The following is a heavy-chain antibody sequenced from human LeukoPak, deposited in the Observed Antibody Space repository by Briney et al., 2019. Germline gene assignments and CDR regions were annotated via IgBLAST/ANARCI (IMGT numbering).Heavy chain of an antibody. J-gene: IGHJ5*02. CDR2: IKQDGSEK. V-gene: IGHV3-7*01. CDR3: ASGMTVVGWFDP. D-gene: IGHD4-23*01. CDR1: GFTFSSYW. Sequence: GGSLRLSCVSSGFTFSSYWMSWVRQAPGKGLEWVANIKQDGSEKYYVDSVKGRFTISRDNAKNSLYLQMNSLRAEDTAVYYCASGMTVVGWFDPWGQGTLVTVSS.